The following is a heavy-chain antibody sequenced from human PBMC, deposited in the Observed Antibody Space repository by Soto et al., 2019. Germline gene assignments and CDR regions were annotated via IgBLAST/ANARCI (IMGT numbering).Heavy chain of an antibody. CDR1: GFTFSNYA. CDR2: ISGSGSST. CDR3: AKWAYGDYPGWADS. V-gene: IGHV3-23*01. D-gene: IGHD4-17*01. J-gene: IGHJ4*02. Sequence: PGGSLRLSCVVSGFTFSNYAMSWVRQAPGKGLEWVSVISGSGSSTHYADSLRGRFTTSRDNSEKTMYLQMNGLRAEDTAVYYCAKWAYGDYPGWADSWGQGTLVTVSS.